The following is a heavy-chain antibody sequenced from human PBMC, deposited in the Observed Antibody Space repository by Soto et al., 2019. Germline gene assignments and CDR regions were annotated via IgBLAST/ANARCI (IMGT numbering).Heavy chain of an antibody. Sequence: PSETLSLTCAVYGGSFSGYYWSWIRQPPGKGQEWIGEINHSGSTNYNPSLKSRVTISVDTSKNQFSLKLSSVTAADTAVYYCARGPLRIPNWFDPWGQGTLVTVSS. J-gene: IGHJ5*02. V-gene: IGHV4-34*01. D-gene: IGHD3-16*01. CDR3: ARGPLRIPNWFDP. CDR2: INHSGST. CDR1: GGSFSGYY.